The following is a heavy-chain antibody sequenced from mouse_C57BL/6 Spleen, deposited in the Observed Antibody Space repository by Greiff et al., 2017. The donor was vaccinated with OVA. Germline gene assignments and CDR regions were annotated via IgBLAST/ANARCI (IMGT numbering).Heavy chain of an antibody. CDR1: GYAFSSYW. D-gene: IGHD2-2*01. V-gene: IGHV1-80*01. CDR2: IYPGDGDT. J-gene: IGHJ1*03. CDR3: ARGGGYDVWYFDV. Sequence: QVQLQQSGAELVKPGASVKISCKASGYAFSSYWMNWVKQRPGKGLEWIGQIYPGDGDTNYNGKFKGKATLTADKSSSTAYMQLSSLTSEDSAVYFWARGGGYDVWYFDVWGTGTTVTVSS.